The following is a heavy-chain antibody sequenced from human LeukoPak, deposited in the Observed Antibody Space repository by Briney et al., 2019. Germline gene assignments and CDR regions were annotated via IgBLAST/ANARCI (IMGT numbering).Heavy chain of an antibody. J-gene: IGHJ4*02. D-gene: IGHD6-6*01. V-gene: IGHV3-64D*09. CDR3: VKGDPIAARPSDY. CDR2: ISSNGGST. CDR1: GFTFSSYA. Sequence: PGGSLRLSCSASGFTFSSYAMHWVRRAPGKGLEYVSAISSNGGSTYYADSVKGRFTISRDNSKNTLYLQMSSLRAEDTAVYYCVKGDPIAARPSDYWGQGTLVTVSS.